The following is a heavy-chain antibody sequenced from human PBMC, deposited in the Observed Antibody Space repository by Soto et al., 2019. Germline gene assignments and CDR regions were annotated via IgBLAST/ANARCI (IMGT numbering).Heavy chain of an antibody. V-gene: IGHV3-74*01. CDR3: ARPRPYCGGDCPDS. CDR1: GFTFSSYW. J-gene: IGHJ4*02. CDR2: INSDGSST. D-gene: IGHD2-21*02. Sequence: EVQLVESGGGLVQPGGSLRLSCAASGFTFSSYWMPWVRQAPGKGLVWVSRINSDGSSTSYADSVKGRFTISRDNAKNTLYLQMNSLRAEDTAVYYCARPRPYCGGDCPDSWGQGTLVTVSS.